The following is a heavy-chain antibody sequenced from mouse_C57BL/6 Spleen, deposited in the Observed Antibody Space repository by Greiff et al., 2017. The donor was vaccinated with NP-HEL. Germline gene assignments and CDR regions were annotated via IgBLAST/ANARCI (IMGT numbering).Heavy chain of an antibody. CDR3: ANPISSPYYYAMDY. CDR1: GFTFSDYG. CDR2: ISSGSSTI. V-gene: IGHV5-17*01. Sequence: EVKLVESGGGLVKPGGSLKLSCAASGFTFSDYGMHWVRQAPEKGLEWVAYISSGSSTIYYADIVKGRFTISRDNAKNTLFLQMTSLRSEDTAMYYCANPISSPYYYAMDYWGQGTSVTVSS. J-gene: IGHJ4*01. D-gene: IGHD1-1*01.